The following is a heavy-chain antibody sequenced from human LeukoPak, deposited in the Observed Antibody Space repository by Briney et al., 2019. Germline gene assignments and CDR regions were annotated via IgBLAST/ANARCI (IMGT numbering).Heavy chain of an antibody. CDR1: GFTFSSYG. Sequence: PGGSLRLSCAASGFTFSSYGMHWVRQAPGKGLEWVAFIRYDGSNKYYADSVKGRFTINRDNSKNTLYLQMNSPRAEDTAVYYCAKGGRGYSYGSFDYWGQGTLVTVSS. D-gene: IGHD5-18*01. V-gene: IGHV3-30*02. CDR3: AKGGRGYSYGSFDY. J-gene: IGHJ4*02. CDR2: IRYDGSNK.